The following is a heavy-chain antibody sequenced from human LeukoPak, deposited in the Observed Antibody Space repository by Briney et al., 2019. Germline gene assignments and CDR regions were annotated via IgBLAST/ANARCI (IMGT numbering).Heavy chain of an antibody. J-gene: IGHJ5*02. Sequence: GGSLRLSCAASGFAISDYSMNWVRQVPGKGLEWVSYISSSSNKVYYADSVKGRFTISRDNSKNTLYLQMNSLRAEDTAVYYCASPRPWGQGTLVTVSS. CDR1: GFAISDYS. CDR2: ISSSSNKV. CDR3: ASPRP. V-gene: IGHV3-48*01.